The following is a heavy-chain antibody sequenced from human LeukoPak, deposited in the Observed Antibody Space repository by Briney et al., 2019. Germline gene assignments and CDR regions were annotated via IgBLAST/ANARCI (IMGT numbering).Heavy chain of an antibody. Sequence: ASVKVSCKASGYTFTGYYMHWVRQATGQGLEWMGWMNPNSGNTGYAQKFQGRVTMTRNTSISTAYMELSSLRSEDTAVYYCARGRQGGGYRFGDYWGQGTLVTVSS. J-gene: IGHJ4*02. CDR1: GYTFTGYY. CDR2: MNPNSGNT. V-gene: IGHV1-8*02. D-gene: IGHD5-12*01. CDR3: ARGRQGGGYRFGDY.